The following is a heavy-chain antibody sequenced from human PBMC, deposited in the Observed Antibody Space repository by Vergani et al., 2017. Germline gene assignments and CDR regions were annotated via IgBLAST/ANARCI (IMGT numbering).Heavy chain of an antibody. Sequence: VQLQESGPRLVKPSQTLSLTCTVSGASIPSGSFYWSWIRQTAEKGLEWIGRIYPSGSSDYNPALSHRVTMSIDTSRNQFSLKLNYVTAADTAVFYCARGGPYGEYDYWGQGTLVTVSS. V-gene: IGHV4-61*02. J-gene: IGHJ4*02. D-gene: IGHD4-17*01. CDR1: GASIPSGSFY. CDR2: IYPSGSS. CDR3: ARGGPYGEYDY.